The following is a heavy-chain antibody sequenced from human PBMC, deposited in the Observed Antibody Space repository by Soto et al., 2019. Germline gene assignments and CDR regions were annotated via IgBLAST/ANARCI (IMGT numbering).Heavy chain of an antibody. CDR2: IYYSGST. CDR3: ARAEYSSGWDASDC. J-gene: IGHJ4*02. Sequence: SETLSLTCTVSGGSISSYYWSWIRQPPGKGLEWIGYIYYSGSTNYNPSLKSRVTISVDTSKNQFSLKLSSVTAADTAVYYCARAEYSSGWDASDCWGQGTLVTVSS. V-gene: IGHV4-59*01. CDR1: GGSISSYY. D-gene: IGHD6-19*01.